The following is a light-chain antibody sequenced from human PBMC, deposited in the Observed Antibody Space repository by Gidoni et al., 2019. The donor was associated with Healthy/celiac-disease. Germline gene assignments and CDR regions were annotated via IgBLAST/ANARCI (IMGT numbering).Light chain of an antibody. CDR3: LLYYGGAWV. Sequence: TVVTQAPPLTVSPGGTVTVTCASSTGAVTSGYYPNWLQQKPGQAPRALIYSTRNTPTWTPARFSGSLLGGKAALTLSGVQPEDEAGYYCLLYYGGAWVFGGGTKLTVL. J-gene: IGLJ3*02. V-gene: IGLV7-43*01. CDR2: STR. CDR1: TGAVTSGYY.